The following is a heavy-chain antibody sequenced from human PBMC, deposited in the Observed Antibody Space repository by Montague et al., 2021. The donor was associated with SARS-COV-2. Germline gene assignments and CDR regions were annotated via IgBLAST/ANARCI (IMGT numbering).Heavy chain of an antibody. J-gene: IGHJ4*02. CDR2: IHHSGST. D-gene: IGHD3-22*01. Sequence: SETLSLTCAVYGGSFSDYYWSWIRQTPGKGLEWIGEIHHSGSTNYNPSLKRRVTISVDTSKNQFSLELSSVTVADTAVYHCARPSYRDSSDYYSHDYCGQGILVTVSS. CDR1: GGSFSDYY. CDR3: ARPSYRDSSDYYSHDY. V-gene: IGHV4-34*01.